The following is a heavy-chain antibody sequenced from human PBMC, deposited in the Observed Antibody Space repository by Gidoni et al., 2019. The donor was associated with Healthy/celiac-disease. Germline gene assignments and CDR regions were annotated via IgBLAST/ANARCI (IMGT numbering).Heavy chain of an antibody. J-gene: IGHJ4*02. CDR1: GFTFSSYA. CDR2: ISGSGGST. D-gene: IGHD3-3*02. CDR3: ATLDPFLEWLLYYDY. Sequence: EVQLLESGGGLVQPGGSLRLSCAASGFTFSSYALSWVRQAPGKGLEWVSAISGSGGSTYYADSVKGRFTISRDNSKNTLYLQMNSLRAEDTAVYYCATLDPFLEWLLYYDYWGQGTLVTVSS. V-gene: IGHV3-23*01.